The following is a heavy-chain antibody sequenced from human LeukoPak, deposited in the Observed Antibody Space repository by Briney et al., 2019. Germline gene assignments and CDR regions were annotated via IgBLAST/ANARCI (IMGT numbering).Heavy chain of an antibody. CDR2: ISSSSSYI. J-gene: IGHJ4*02. CDR3: ASAPTYYDSSGYPPH. V-gene: IGHV3-21*01. CDR1: GFTFSSYE. Sequence: PGGSLRLSCAASGFTFSSYEMNWVRQAPGKGLEWVSSISSSSSYIYYADSVKGRFTISRDNAKNSLYLQMNGLRAEDTAVYYCASAPTYYDSSGYPPHWGQGTLVTVSS. D-gene: IGHD3-22*01.